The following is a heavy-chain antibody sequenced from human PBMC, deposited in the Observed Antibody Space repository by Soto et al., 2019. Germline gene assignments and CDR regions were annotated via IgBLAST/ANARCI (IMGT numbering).Heavy chain of an antibody. CDR2: IYYSGST. CDR3: ASTGIAAAGTRSAWFDP. J-gene: IGHJ5*02. V-gene: IGHV4-30-4*01. Sequence: QVQLQESGPGLVKPSQTLSLTCTVSGGSISSGDYYWSWIRQPPGKGLEWIGYIYYSGSTYYNPSLKSRVTISVDTSKNQFSLKLSSLTAADTAVYYCASTGIAAAGTRSAWFDPWGQGTLVTVSS. D-gene: IGHD6-13*01. CDR1: GGSISSGDYY.